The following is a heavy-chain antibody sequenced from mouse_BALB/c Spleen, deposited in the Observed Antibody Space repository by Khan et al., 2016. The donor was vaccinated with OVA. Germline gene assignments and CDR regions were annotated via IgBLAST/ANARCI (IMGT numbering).Heavy chain of an antibody. CDR3: ARSWAMDY. J-gene: IGHJ4*01. V-gene: IGHV5-15*02. CDR1: GFTFSDYG. Sequence: EVELVESGGDLVQPGGSRKLSCAASGFTFSDYGMAWVRQAPGKGPEWVAFISNLAYSIYYADTVTGRVTISRENAKNTLYLEMSSLRSEDTAMYYCARSWAMDYWGQGTSVTVSS. CDR2: ISNLAYSI.